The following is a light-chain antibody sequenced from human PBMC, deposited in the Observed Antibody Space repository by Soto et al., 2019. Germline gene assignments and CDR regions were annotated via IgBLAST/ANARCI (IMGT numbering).Light chain of an antibody. J-gene: IGLJ1*01. V-gene: IGLV2-14*01. CDR1: SSDVGGYNY. CDR2: EVS. Sequence: QSVLTQPASVSGSPGQSITISCTGTSSDVGGYNYVSWYLLHPGKAPKLMVYEVSNRPSGVSNRFSGSKSGNTASLTISGLQAEDEADYYCSSYTSSTAYVFGTGTKVTVL. CDR3: SSYTSSTAYV.